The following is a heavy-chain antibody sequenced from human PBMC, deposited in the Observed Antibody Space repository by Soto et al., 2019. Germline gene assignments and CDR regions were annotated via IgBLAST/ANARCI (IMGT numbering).Heavy chain of an antibody. CDR2: ISGSGGST. Sequence: GGSLRLSCAASGFTFSSYAMSWVRQAPGKGLEWVSAISGSGGSTYYADSVKGRFTISRDNSKNTLYLQMNSLRAEDTAVYYCASPTRIWSGYYWDSLPYTPLFDYWGQGPLVTVSS. D-gene: IGHD3-3*01. J-gene: IGHJ4*02. CDR1: GFTFSSYA. CDR3: ASPTRIWSGYYWDSLPYTPLFDY. V-gene: IGHV3-23*01.